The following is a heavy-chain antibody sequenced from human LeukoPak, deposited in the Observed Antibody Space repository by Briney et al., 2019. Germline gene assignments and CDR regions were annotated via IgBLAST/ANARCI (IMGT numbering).Heavy chain of an antibody. D-gene: IGHD3-10*01. Sequence: ASVKVSCKASGYTFTSYYMHWVRQAPGQGLEWMGIINPSGGSTSYAQKFQGRVTMTRDTSTSTVYMELSSLRSEDTAVYYCARGPAALLWFGEPTGKFDPWGQGTLVTVSS. CDR2: INPSGGST. V-gene: IGHV1-46*01. CDR1: GYTFTSYY. J-gene: IGHJ5*02. CDR3: ARGPAALLWFGEPTGKFDP.